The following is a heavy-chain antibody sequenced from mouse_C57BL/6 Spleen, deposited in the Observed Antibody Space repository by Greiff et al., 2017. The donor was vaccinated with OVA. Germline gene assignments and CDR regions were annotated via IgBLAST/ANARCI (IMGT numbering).Heavy chain of an antibody. Sequence: QVQLQQSGAELVKPGASVKISCKASGYTFTDYYISWVKQRPGQGLEWIGKIGPGSGSTYYNEKFKGKATLTADKSSSTAYMQLSSLTSEDSAVYFCASNYYGSSYYAMDYWGQGTSVTVSS. CDR1: GYTFTDYY. V-gene: IGHV1-77*01. J-gene: IGHJ4*01. CDR2: IGPGSGST. CDR3: ASNYYGSSYYAMDY. D-gene: IGHD1-1*01.